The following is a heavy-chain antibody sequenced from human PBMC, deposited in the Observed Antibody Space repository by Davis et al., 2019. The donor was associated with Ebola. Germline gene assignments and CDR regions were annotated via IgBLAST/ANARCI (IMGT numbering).Heavy chain of an antibody. Sequence: ASVKVSCKASGYTFTSYDINWVRQATGQGLEWMGWMNPNSGNTGYAQKFQGRVTMTRNTSISTAYMELRSLRSDDTAVYYCARDRRYYYDSSGYYSNDYWGQGTLVTVSS. CDR3: ARDRRYYYDSSGYYSNDY. CDR1: GYTFTSYD. J-gene: IGHJ4*02. CDR2: MNPNSGNT. V-gene: IGHV1-8*01. D-gene: IGHD3-22*01.